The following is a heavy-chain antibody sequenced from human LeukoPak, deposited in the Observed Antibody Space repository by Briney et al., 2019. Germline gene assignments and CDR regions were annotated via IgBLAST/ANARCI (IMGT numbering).Heavy chain of an antibody. V-gene: IGHV3-74*01. J-gene: IGHJ6*03. D-gene: IGHD6-6*01. CDR2: INSDGSST. Sequence: GGSLRLSCAASGFTFSSYWMHWVRQAPGKGLVWVSRINSDGSSTSYADSVKGRFTISRDNAMNTLYLQMNSLRAEDTAVYFCARGDRASSSIYYFYMDVWGKGTTVTVSS. CDR3: ARGDRASSSIYYFYMDV. CDR1: GFTFSSYW.